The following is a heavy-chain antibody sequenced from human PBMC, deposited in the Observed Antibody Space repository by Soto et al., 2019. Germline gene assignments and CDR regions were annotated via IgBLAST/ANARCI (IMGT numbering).Heavy chain of an antibody. J-gene: IGHJ4*02. CDR1: GYTLTELS. D-gene: IGHD5-12*01. V-gene: IGHV1-24*01. CDR3: ATGEMATIVEEGPGAHYFDY. Sequence: QVQLVQSGAEVKKPGASVKVSCKVSGYTLTELSMHWVRQAPGKGLEWMGGFDPEDGETIYAQKFQGRVTMTEDTSTDTAYMELSSLRYEDTAVYYCATGEMATIVEEGPGAHYFDYWGQGTLVTVSS. CDR2: FDPEDGET.